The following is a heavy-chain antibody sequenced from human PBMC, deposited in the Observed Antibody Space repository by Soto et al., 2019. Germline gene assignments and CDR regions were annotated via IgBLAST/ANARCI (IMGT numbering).Heavy chain of an antibody. D-gene: IGHD5-12*01. V-gene: IGHV2-5*01. CDR1: GFSLSTSGEG. Sequence: QITLKESGPPLVKPTQTLTLTCTFSGFSLSTSGEGVGWIRQPPGKALEWLALIYWNDDKRYSPSLKSRLTITKDTSKNQVVLTMTNMDPVDTATYFCAHFSGYEQFDYWGQGTLVTVSS. J-gene: IGHJ4*02. CDR2: IYWNDDK. CDR3: AHFSGYEQFDY.